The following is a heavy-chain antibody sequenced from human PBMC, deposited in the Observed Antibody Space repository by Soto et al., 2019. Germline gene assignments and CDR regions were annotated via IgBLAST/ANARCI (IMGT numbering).Heavy chain of an antibody. CDR3: ARGGTLDYYYGMDV. CDR1: GGSISSYC. CDR2: IYYSGST. Sequence: SETMCVTCPVSGGSISSYCLSWIRQPPGKGLEWIGYIYYSGSTNYNPSLKSRVTVSVDTSKNQFSLKLSSVTAADTAVYYCARGGTLDYYYGMDVWGQGTTVTVSS. D-gene: IGHD1-1*01. J-gene: IGHJ6*02. V-gene: IGHV4-59*01.